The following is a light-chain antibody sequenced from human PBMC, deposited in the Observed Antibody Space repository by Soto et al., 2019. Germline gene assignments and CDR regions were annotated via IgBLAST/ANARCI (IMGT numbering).Light chain of an antibody. V-gene: IGKV3-11*01. J-gene: IGKJ3*01. CDR3: QHRSNWPPIT. CDR2: DAS. CDR1: QIVGSD. Sequence: IVFTQSPATLSLSPGERATLSCRASQIVGSDLSWYHQQTRQAPRLLIYDASTRATGIPASFSGSGSGTAFTPPISSLEPEDFAAYFCQHRSNWPPITFGHGTKVDIK.